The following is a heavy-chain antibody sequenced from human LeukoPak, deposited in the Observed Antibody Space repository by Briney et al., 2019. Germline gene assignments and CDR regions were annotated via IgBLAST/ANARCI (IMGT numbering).Heavy chain of an antibody. D-gene: IGHD3-22*01. CDR1: GFTFSSYG. J-gene: IGHJ4*02. V-gene: IGHV3-33*06. CDR3: AKDAHYYDSSGYLDY. Sequence: PGGSLRLSCAASGFTFSSYGMHWVRQAPGKGLEWVALIWYDGSNKYYADSVKGRFTISRDNSKNTLYLQMNSPRAEDTAVYYCAKDAHYYDSSGYLDYWGQGTLVTVSS. CDR2: IWYDGSNK.